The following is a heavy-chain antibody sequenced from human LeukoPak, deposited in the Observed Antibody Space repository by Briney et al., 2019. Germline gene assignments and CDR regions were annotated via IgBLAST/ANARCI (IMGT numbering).Heavy chain of an antibody. CDR3: ARIVVADFDY. CDR1: GGSISTYY. J-gene: IGHJ4*02. Sequence: SETLSLTCTLSGGSISTYYWSWVRQPPGKGLEWIGYIYYTGSTDYNPSLKSRVTMSVDTSKNQFSLKLSSVTAADTAVYYCARIVVADFDYWGQGTLVTVSS. CDR2: IYYTGST. D-gene: IGHD3-22*01. V-gene: IGHV4-59*08.